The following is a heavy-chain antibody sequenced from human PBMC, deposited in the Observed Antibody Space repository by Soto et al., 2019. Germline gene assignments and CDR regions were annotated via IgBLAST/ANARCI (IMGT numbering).Heavy chain of an antibody. V-gene: IGHV1-18*04. CDR3: ARTEYYDFWSGYYTYPGHFDY. J-gene: IGHJ4*02. CDR2: ISAYNGNT. D-gene: IGHD3-3*01. CDR1: GYTFTSYG. Sequence: ASVKVSCKASGYTFTSYGISWVRQAPGQGLEWMGWISAYNGNTNYAQKLQGRVTMTTDTSTSTAYMELRSLRSDDTAVYYCARTEYYDFWSGYYTYPGHFDYWGQGTLVTVSS.